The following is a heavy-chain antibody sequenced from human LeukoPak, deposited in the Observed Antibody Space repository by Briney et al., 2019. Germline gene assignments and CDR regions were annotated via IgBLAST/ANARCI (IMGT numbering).Heavy chain of an antibody. V-gene: IGHV4-61*02. CDR1: GGSISSGSYY. D-gene: IGHD4-23*01. CDR3: ARQEGRNGNWEYFDL. J-gene: IGHJ2*01. Sequence: NPSETLSLTCTVSGGSISSGSYYWSWIRQPAGKGLEWIGRIYTSGSTNHNPSLKSRVTISVDTSKNQFSLKLSSVTAADTAMYYCARQEGRNGNWEYFDLWGRGTLVTVSS. CDR2: IYTSGST.